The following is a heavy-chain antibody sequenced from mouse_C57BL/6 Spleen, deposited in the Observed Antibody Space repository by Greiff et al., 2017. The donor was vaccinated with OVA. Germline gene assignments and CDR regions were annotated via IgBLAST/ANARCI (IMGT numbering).Heavy chain of an antibody. J-gene: IGHJ3*01. D-gene: IGHD1-1*01. CDR3: ARYYYGSSYDPAWFAY. CDR2: IYPGDGDT. CDR1: GYAFSSYW. V-gene: IGHV1-80*01. Sequence: VQLQQSGAELVKPGASVKISCKASGYAFSSYWMNWVKQRPGKGLEWIGQIYPGDGDTNYNGKFKGKATLTADKSSSTAYMQLSSLTSEDSAVYFCARYYYGSSYDPAWFAYWGQGTLVTVSA.